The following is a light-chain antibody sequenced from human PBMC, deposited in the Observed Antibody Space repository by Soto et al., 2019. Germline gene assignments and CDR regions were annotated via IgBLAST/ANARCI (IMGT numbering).Light chain of an antibody. CDR3: QQYNTYWT. CDR1: QSVSGW. V-gene: IGKV1-5*01. J-gene: IGKJ1*01. Sequence: DIQMTQSPSTLSASVGDTVTVTCRASQSVSGWLAWYQQKPGKAPKLLIYAASGLPSGVPSRFNGSGSGTEFTLTISSLQPADFASYYCQQYNTYWTFGQGTKVDIK. CDR2: AAS.